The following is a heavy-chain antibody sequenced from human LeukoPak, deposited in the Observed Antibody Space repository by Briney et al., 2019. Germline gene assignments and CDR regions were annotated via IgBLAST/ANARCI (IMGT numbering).Heavy chain of an antibody. CDR2: IIPIYNPV. V-gene: IGHV1-69*15. D-gene: IGHD2-21*02. Sequence: SVKVSCKTSGGTFISYAFSWMRQAPGQGLEWVGRIIPIYNPVDYTQRFQGRVTSTADESTNTVYLELSSLRYDDTAVYYCAREPLGCGGDCHFDYWGQGTLVTVSS. CDR3: AREPLGCGGDCHFDY. CDR1: GGTFISYA. J-gene: IGHJ4*02.